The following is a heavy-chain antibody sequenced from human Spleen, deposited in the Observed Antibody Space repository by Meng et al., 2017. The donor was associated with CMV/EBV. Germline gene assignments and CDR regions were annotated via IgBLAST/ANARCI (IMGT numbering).Heavy chain of an antibody. CDR2: ISYDDGSNK. CDR1: AFTFNGYT. V-gene: IGHV3-30-3*01. CDR3: AKRYSSAWYYFDY. D-gene: IGHD6-13*01. J-gene: IGHJ4*02. Sequence: SAFTFNGYTMYWVRQAPGKGLEWVAVISYDDGSNKYYAKSVKGRFTISRDNSRNTVYLQMNSLRAEDTALYYCAKRYSSAWYYFDYWGQGTLVTVSS.